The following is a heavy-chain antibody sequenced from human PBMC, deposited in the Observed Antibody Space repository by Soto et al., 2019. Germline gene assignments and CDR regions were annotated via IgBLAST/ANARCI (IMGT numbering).Heavy chain of an antibody. Sequence: SETLSLTCAVSGYSISNGYYWGWIRQPPGKGLEWIGSIYHTGSTYYNPSLKSRVTISVDTSKNQFSPKLSSVTAADTAVYYCARRHSSNWYGLDYWGQGTLVTVSS. CDR2: IYHTGST. V-gene: IGHV4-38-2*01. CDR3: ARRHSSNWYGLDY. CDR1: GYSISNGYY. J-gene: IGHJ4*02. D-gene: IGHD6-13*01.